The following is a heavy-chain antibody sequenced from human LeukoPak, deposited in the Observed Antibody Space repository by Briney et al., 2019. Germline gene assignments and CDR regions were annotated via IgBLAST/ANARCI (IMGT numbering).Heavy chain of an antibody. CDR1: EFSVGSNY. D-gene: IGHD4-23*01. J-gene: IGHJ4*02. V-gene: IGHV3-66*01. Sequence: GGSLRLSCAASEFSVGSNYMTWVRQAPGKGLEWVSLYSGGSTYYADSVKGRFTISRDNAKNTLYLQMNSLRAEDTAVYYCARSSGGYFDYWGQGTLVTVSS. CDR3: ARSSGGYFDY. CDR2: YSGGST.